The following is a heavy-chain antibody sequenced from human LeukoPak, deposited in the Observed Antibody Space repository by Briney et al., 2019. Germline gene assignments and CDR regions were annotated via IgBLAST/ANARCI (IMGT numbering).Heavy chain of an antibody. CDR3: ARGRTRTDVLLWFGELFPPYWFDP. CDR1: GGSISSYY. D-gene: IGHD3-10*01. J-gene: IGHJ5*02. Sequence: SETLSLTCTVSGGSISSYYWSWIRQPAGKGLEWIGRIYTSGSTNYNPSLKSRVTMSVDTSKNQFSLKLSSVTAADTAVYYCARGRTRTDVLLWFGELFPPYWFDPWGQGTLVTVSS. CDR2: IYTSGST. V-gene: IGHV4-4*07.